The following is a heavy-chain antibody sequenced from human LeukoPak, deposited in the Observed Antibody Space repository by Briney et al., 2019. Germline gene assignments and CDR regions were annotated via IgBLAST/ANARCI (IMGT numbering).Heavy chain of an antibody. Sequence: GGSLSPSCAASGFIFSNYAMTWARLTSGKGLEWVSAISGSGGTTLYADSVKGRFTISRDSPTNTLYLQLRSLRAEDTAIYYCARGGSVFAYFFDYWGQGTLVTVSS. CDR2: ISGSGGTT. CDR3: ARGGSVFAYFFDY. J-gene: IGHJ4*02. D-gene: IGHD3-10*01. CDR1: GFIFSNYA. V-gene: IGHV3-23*01.